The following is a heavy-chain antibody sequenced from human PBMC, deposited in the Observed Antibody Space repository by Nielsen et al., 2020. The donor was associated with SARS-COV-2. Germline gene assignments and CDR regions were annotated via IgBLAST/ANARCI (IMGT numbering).Heavy chain of an antibody. CDR3: ARAPIFDI. CDR2: IYYSGST. Sequence: SETLSLTCTVSGGSISSYYWSWIRQPPGKGLEWIGYIYYSGSTYYNPSLKSRVTISVDTSKNQFSLKLSSVTAADTAVYYCARAPIFDIWGQGTMVTVSS. J-gene: IGHJ3*02. V-gene: IGHV4-59*06. CDR1: GGSISSYY.